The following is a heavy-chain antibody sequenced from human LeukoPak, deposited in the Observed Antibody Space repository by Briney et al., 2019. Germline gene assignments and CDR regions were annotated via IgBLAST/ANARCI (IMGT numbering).Heavy chain of an antibody. J-gene: IGHJ4*02. D-gene: IGHD3-10*01. V-gene: IGHV3-23*01. CDR2: ISGNGGAT. Sequence: GGSLRLSCAAYGFAFSNFAMTWVRQAPGKGLECVSLISGNGGATYYADSVKGRFTISRDNSKSTLFLQMNSLRADDTAVYYCAKGSGSPYHFDYWGQGTLVTVSS. CDR3: AKGSGSPYHFDY. CDR1: GFAFSNFA.